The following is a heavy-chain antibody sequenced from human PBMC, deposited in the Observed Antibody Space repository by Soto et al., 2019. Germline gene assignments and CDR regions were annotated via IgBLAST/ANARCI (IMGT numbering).Heavy chain of an antibody. D-gene: IGHD2-2*01. J-gene: IGHJ4*02. CDR3: AALPRTIERTPAAIWSFDS. V-gene: IGHV1-24*01. CDR1: GYSLSDLS. CDR2: LDAEDGET. Sequence: QVQLEQSGAEVRKPGASVKVSCKVSGYSLSDLSIHWVRQAPGKGLEWMGGLDAEDGETIYAQKLQGRGTMTEDTSTDTAYMELSSLPSEDTAMYYCAALPRTIERTPAAIWSFDSWGQGTLVTVSS.